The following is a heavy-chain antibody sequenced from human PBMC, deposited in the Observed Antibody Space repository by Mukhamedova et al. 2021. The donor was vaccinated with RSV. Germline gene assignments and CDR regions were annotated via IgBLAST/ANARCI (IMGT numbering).Heavy chain of an antibody. Sequence: GRNNYNPSLKSRVTISLDTSKNQFSLILTSVTAADTAVYYCARRGDGGNGHYYYHMDVLGKGTTVTVSS. D-gene: IGHD4-23*01. V-gene: IGHV4-59*01. CDR2: GRN. CDR3: ARRGDGGNGHYYYHMDV. J-gene: IGHJ6*03.